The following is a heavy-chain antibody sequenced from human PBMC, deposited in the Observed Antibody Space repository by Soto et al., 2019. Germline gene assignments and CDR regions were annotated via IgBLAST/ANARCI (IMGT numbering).Heavy chain of an antibody. V-gene: IGHV4-30-4*01. Sequence: PSETLSLTCTVSGGSISSGDYYWSWIRQPPGKGLEWIGYIYYSGSTYYNPSLKSRVTMSVDTSKNQFSLKLSSVTAADTAVYYCARRNYDFWSGPYGMDVWGQGTTVTVSS. CDR1: GGSISSGDYY. CDR2: IYYSGST. CDR3: ARRNYDFWSGPYGMDV. D-gene: IGHD3-3*01. J-gene: IGHJ6*02.